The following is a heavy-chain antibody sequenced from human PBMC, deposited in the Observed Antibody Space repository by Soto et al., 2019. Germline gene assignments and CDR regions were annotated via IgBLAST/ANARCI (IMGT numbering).Heavy chain of an antibody. CDR3: AKNSSSDWLDS. Sequence: VQLVQSGAELKMPGASVKVSCKTSGYVFSNYGLTWGRQAPGQGLEWMGWISIYVSYSHSSPKFHGRLIMTTDTSTNTAFMELRNLSIDDTAVYFCAKNSSSDWLDSWGQGTLITISS. CDR2: ISIYVSYS. D-gene: IGHD6-13*01. CDR1: GYVFSNYG. V-gene: IGHV1-18*01. J-gene: IGHJ5*01.